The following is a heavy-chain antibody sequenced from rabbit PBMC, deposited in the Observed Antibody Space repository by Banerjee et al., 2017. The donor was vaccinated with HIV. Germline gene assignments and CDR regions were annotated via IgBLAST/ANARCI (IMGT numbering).Heavy chain of an antibody. CDR1: GFDFSSAA. J-gene: IGHJ4*01. CDR2: IDPVVGST. CDR3: ARWGGNGLAGYYFNL. V-gene: IGHV1S47*01. Sequence: GGSLTLSCKASGFDFSSAAISWVRQAPGKGLEWVGYIDPVVGSTYYASWVNGRFTISSHNAQNTVSLQMTSLTTADTATYFCARWGGNGLAGYYFNLWGPGTLVTVS. D-gene: IGHD4-1*01.